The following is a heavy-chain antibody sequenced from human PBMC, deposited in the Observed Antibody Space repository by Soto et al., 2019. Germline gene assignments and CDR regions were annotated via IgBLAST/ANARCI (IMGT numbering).Heavy chain of an antibody. D-gene: IGHD3-22*01. CDR3: ARGRKISGYYSFDY. J-gene: IGHJ4*02. CDR1: GGSISSGDYY. CDR2: IYHSGST. V-gene: IGHV4-30-4*01. Sequence: SETLSLTCTVSGGSISSGDYYWSWIRQPPGKGLEWIGYIYHSGSTYYHPSLKSRVAISIDTSKNQFSLKLSSVTAADTAVYYCARGRKISGYYSFDYWGQGTLVTVSS.